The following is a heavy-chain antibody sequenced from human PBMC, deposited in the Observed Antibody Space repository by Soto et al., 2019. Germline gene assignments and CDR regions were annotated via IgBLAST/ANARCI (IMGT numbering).Heavy chain of an antibody. CDR3: TRDIPPGTRAFDI. CDR1: GFTFGDFH. V-gene: IGHV3-49*03. CDR2: TTIKAHGGTT. J-gene: IGHJ3*02. Sequence: GGSLRLSCTASGFTFGDFHMSWFRQAPGKGLEWISFTTIKAHGGTTYYAASVKGRFTISRDDSASIAYLQMNSLKTEDTAVYFCTRDIPPGTRAFDIWGQGTMVTVSS. D-gene: IGHD1-26*01.